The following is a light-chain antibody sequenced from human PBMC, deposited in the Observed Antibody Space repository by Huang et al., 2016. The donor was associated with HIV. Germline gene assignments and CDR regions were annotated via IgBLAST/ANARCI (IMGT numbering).Light chain of an antibody. CDR2: AAS. CDR1: ENIVYS. J-gene: IGKJ4*01. Sequence: DIQLTQSPSSLSASVGDGIPITCRASENIVYSLSWFRQRPGRAPEALIYAASRLHAGVPSKFRATGSGTNFTLSSDGLGPEDFATYYCQQSRSLPRTYGGGTKVDI. V-gene: IGKV1-39*01. CDR3: QQSRSLPRT.